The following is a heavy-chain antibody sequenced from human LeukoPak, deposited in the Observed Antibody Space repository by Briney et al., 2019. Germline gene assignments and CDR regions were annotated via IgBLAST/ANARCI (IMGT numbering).Heavy chain of an antibody. Sequence: GGSLRLSCAASGFTVSSNYMSWVRQAPGKGLEWVSVIYSGGSTYYADSVKGRFTISRDNAKNTLDLQMNSLRAEDTAVYYCARGASNWFDPWGQGTLVTVSS. V-gene: IGHV3-53*01. J-gene: IGHJ5*02. CDR3: ARGASNWFDP. CDR2: IYSGGST. CDR1: GFTVSSNY.